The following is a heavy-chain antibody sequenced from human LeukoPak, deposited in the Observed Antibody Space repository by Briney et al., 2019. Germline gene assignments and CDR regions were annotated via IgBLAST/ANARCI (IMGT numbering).Heavy chain of an antibody. D-gene: IGHD2-2*02. CDR2: INWNGGST. CDR3: ARGGYCSSTSCYIFDY. CDR1: GFTFDDYG. J-gene: IGHJ4*02. V-gene: IGHV3-20*04. Sequence: GGSLGLSCAASGFTFDDYGMSWVRQAPGKGLEWVSGINWNGGSTGYADSVKGRFTISRDNAKNSLYLQMNSLRAEDTALYYCARGGYCSSTSCYIFDYWGQGTLVTVSS.